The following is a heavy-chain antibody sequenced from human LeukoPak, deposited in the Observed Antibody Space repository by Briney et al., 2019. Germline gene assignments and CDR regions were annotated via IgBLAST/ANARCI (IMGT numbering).Heavy chain of an antibody. CDR1: GFTFSTYW. CDR3: ASADSGRNSFAP. CDR2: MNQDGSAI. V-gene: IGHV3-7*01. Sequence: GGSLRLSCAASGFTFSTYWMSWARQAPGKGLEWVAKMNQDGSAISYVDSVKGRFTISRDNAKNSLYLQMNSLRAEDKAVYYCASADSGRNSFAPWGQGTLVIVSS. J-gene: IGHJ5*02. D-gene: IGHD6-19*01.